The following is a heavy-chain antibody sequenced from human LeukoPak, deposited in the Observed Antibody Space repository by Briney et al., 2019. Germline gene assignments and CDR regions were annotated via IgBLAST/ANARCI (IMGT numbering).Heavy chain of an antibody. CDR3: ARQYDYYYYMDV. V-gene: IGHV5-51*01. Sequence: GESLKISCKASGYSFTTYWVGWVRQMPGKGLEWMGIIYPGDSDTRYSPSFQGQVTISADKSISTAYLQWSSLKASDTAIYYCARQYDYYYYMDVWGKGTTVTVSS. CDR1: GYSFTTYW. J-gene: IGHJ6*03. CDR2: IYPGDSDT.